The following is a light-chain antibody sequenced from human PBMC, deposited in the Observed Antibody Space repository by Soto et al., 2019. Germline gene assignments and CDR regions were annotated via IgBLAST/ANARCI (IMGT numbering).Light chain of an antibody. CDR3: WSYESSSTPNYV. Sequence: QSALTQPASVSGSPGQSITISCPGTSSDVGSYNLVSWYQQHPGKAPKLMIFEVSKRPSGVSNRFSGSKSGNTASLTISGLQAEDEADYYCWSYESSSTPNYVFGTGTKVTVL. CDR1: SSDVGSYNL. V-gene: IGLV2-23*02. CDR2: EVS. J-gene: IGLJ1*01.